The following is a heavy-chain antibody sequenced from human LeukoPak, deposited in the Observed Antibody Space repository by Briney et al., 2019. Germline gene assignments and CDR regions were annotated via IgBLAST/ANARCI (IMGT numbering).Heavy chain of an antibody. D-gene: IGHD6-19*01. CDR3: ARAQEGYSSGWYGYSFDI. Sequence: SVKVSCKTSGDTLSSYAISWVRQAPGQGLEWMGGIIPVFATTNYAQKFQGRVTITADESTSTAYMEPSSLTSEDTAVYYCARAQEGYSSGWYGYSFDIWGQGTMVTVSS. CDR1: GDTLSSYA. CDR2: IIPVFATT. J-gene: IGHJ3*02. V-gene: IGHV1-69*13.